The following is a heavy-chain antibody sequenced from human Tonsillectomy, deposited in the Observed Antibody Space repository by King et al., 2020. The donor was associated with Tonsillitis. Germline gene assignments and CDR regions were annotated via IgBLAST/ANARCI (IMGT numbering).Heavy chain of an antibody. CDR3: VRDRASATTAFYGMDV. V-gene: IGHV4-59*02. J-gene: IGHJ6*02. D-gene: IGHD1-1*01. Sequence: VQLQESGPGLVKPSETLSLTCSVSGGSVSGYSWGWVRPSPGKGLEWIGYMFPTGITEYNPSLRGRVTISVDTSKRQFSLKVDAVTTADTALYFCVRDRASATTAFYGMDVWGQGTTVTVS. CDR1: GGSVSGYS. CDR2: MFPTGIT.